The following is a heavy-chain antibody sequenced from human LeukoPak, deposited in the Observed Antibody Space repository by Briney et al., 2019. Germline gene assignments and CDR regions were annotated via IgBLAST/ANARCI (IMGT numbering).Heavy chain of an antibody. D-gene: IGHD4-17*01. Sequence: ASVKVSCKASGYTFTSYGINWVRQATGQGLEWMGWMNPNSGNTGYAQKFQGRVTMTRNTSISTAYMELSSLRSEDTAVYYCARNQDYAEARDDYWGQGTLVTVSS. V-gene: IGHV1-8*02. CDR3: ARNQDYAEARDDY. CDR2: MNPNSGNT. CDR1: GYTFTSYG. J-gene: IGHJ4*02.